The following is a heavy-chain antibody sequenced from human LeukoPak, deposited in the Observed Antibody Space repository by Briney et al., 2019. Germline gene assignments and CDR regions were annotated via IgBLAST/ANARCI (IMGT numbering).Heavy chain of an antibody. J-gene: IGHJ4*02. V-gene: IGHV1-18*01. CDR2: ISPYNGNT. D-gene: IGHD5-24*01. CDR3: AREMATIVNQFDY. Sequence: ASVKVSCKSSGYTFTSYGISWVRQAPGQGLEWMGWISPYNGNTNYAQKLQGRVTMTTDTSTTTAYMELRSLRSDDTAVYYCAREMATIVNQFDYWGQGTLVTVSS. CDR1: GYTFTSYG.